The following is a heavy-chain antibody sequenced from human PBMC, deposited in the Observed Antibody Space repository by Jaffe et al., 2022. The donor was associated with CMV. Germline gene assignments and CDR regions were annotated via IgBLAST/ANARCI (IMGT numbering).Heavy chain of an antibody. V-gene: IGHV2-5*02. CDR2: IEWADGK. CDR3: AHMRRGEYCTSTSCYAGFDY. J-gene: IGHJ4*02. CDR1: GFSLTTSGVG. Sequence: QITLKESGPTLVKPTQTLTLMCTFSGFSLTTSGVGVGWIRQPPGKAPEWLAFIEWADGKHYSPSLKSRLTITKDTSKNQVVLTMTNMDPVDTATYYCAHMRRGEYCTSTSCYAGFDYWGQGTLVAVSS. D-gene: IGHD2-2*01.